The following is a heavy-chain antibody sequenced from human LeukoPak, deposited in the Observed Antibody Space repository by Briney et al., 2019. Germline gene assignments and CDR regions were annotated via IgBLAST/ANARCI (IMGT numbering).Heavy chain of an antibody. CDR2: IYTGETT. V-gene: IGHV3-66*01. Sequence: GGSLRLSCAASGFTVSSKYESWVRQAPGKGLEWVSVIYTGETTYYADSVKGRFTISRDNSKNTLYLQMDGLRVEDTAVYYCAKVGAVAAVENWGQGTLVTVSS. D-gene: IGHD6-19*01. J-gene: IGHJ4*02. CDR1: GFTVSSKY. CDR3: AKVGAVAAVEN.